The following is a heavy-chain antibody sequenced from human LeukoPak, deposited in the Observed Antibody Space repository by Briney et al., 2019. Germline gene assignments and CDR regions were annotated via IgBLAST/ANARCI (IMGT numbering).Heavy chain of an antibody. CDR1: GGSFSGYY. CDR3: ARRRRGYSYGYFDY. D-gene: IGHD5-18*01. J-gene: IGHJ4*02. V-gene: IGHV4-34*01. CDR2: INHSGST. Sequence: PSETLSLTCAVYGGSFSGYYWSWIRQPPGKGLEWIGEINHSGSTNYNPSFKSRVTISVDTSKNQFSLKLSSVTAADTAVYYCARRRRGYSYGYFDYWGQGTLVTVSS.